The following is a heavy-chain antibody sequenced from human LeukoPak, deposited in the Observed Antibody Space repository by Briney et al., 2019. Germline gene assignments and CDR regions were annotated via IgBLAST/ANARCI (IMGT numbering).Heavy chain of an antibody. CDR1: GYTFTSYG. D-gene: IGHD6-19*01. V-gene: IGHV1-18*01. CDR2: ISAYNGNT. Sequence: GASVKVSCKASGYTFTSYGISWVRQAPGQGLEWMGWISAYNGNTNYAQKLQGRVTMTTDTSTSTAYMELRSLRSDDTAVYYRARDQRIAVAGPFDYWGQGTLVTVPS. CDR3: ARDQRIAVAGPFDY. J-gene: IGHJ4*02.